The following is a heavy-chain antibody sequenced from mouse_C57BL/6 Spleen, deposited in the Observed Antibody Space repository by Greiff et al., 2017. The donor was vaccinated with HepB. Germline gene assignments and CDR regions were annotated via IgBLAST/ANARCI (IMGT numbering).Heavy chain of an antibody. V-gene: IGHV1-26*01. CDR1: GYTFTDYY. CDR2: INPNNGGT. J-gene: IGHJ3*01. D-gene: IGHD2-12*01. Sequence: EVQLQQSGPELVKPGASVKISCKASGYTFTDYYMNWVKQSHGKSLEWIGDINPNNGGTSYNQKFKGKATLTVDKSSSTAYMELRSLTSEDSAVYYCARSLSYDGGFAYWGQGTLVTVSA. CDR3: ARSLSYDGGFAY.